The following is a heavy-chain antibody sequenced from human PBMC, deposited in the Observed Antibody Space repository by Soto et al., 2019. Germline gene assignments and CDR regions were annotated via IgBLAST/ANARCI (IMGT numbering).Heavy chain of an antibody. CDR3: GRDGSGYSSSYYYYGMDV. CDR2: ISSSGSTI. CDR1: GFTFSSYE. J-gene: IGHJ6*02. D-gene: IGHD6-6*01. Sequence: VGSLRLSCAASGFTFSSYEMNWVRQAPGKGLEWVSYISSSGSTIYYADSVKGRFTISRDNAKNSLYLQMNSLRAEDAAFYYCGRDGSGYSSSYYYYGMDVWGQGTTVTVSS. V-gene: IGHV3-48*03.